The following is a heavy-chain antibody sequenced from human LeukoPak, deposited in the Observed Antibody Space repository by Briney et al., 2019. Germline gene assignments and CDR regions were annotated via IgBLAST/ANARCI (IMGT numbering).Heavy chain of an antibody. CDR1: RYIFSSYD. D-gene: IGHD3-22*01. CDR2: MNPNTGRT. Sequence: EASVKVSCKASRYIFSSYDINWVREAAGQGLEWMGWMNPNTGRTGFAQKFQGRLTMTRDTSISTAYMELSSLRSEDTAVYYCARLSQTPDYYSSGGYYYLGYWGQGTPVTVSS. V-gene: IGHV1-8*01. CDR3: ARLSQTPDYYSSGGYYYLGY. J-gene: IGHJ4*02.